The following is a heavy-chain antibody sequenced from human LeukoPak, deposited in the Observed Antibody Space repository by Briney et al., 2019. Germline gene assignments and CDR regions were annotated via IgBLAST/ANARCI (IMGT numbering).Heavy chain of an antibody. D-gene: IGHD5-24*01. CDR3: AKKRDAFDI. Sequence: GGSLRLSCVASGFTFSSYAMGWVRQAPGKRPEWVSSLTDSGGTTYYVDSVKGRFTISRDNSKSTLYLHMNSLGAEDTAMYYCAKKRDAFDIWGQGTVVAVSS. J-gene: IGHJ3*02. CDR2: LTDSGGTT. CDR1: GFTFSSYA. V-gene: IGHV3-23*01.